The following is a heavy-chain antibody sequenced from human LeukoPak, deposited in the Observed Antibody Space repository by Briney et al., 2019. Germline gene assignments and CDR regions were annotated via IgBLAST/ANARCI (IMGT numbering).Heavy chain of an antibody. CDR2: ISSSGSTI. D-gene: IGHD2-2*01. V-gene: IGHV3-11*01. CDR1: GFTFSDYY. Sequence: GGSLRLSCAASGFTFSDYYMSWIRQAPGKGLEWVSHISSSGSTIYYADSVKGRFTISRDNAKNSLYLEMNSLRAEDTAVYYCARESPYLGYCSSTSCYEGFDYWGQGTLVTVSS. J-gene: IGHJ4*02. CDR3: ARESPYLGYCSSTSCYEGFDY.